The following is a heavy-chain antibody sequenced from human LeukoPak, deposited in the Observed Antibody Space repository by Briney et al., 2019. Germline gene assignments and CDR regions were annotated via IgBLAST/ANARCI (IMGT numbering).Heavy chain of an antibody. Sequence: SETLSLTCTVSGGSISSSSYYWSWIRQPPGKGLEWIGYIYYSGSTNYNPSLKSRVTISVDTSKNQFSLKLSSVTAADTAVYYCASSSIAARPGYYYYYYGMDVWGQGTTVTVSS. CDR2: IYYSGST. D-gene: IGHD6-6*01. CDR3: ASSSIAARPGYYYYYYGMDV. CDR1: GGSISSSSYY. J-gene: IGHJ6*02. V-gene: IGHV4-61*01.